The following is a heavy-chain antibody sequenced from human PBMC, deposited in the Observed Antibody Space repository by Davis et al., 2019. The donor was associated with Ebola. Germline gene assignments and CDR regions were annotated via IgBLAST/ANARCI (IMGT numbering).Heavy chain of an antibody. CDR1: GGTFSSFD. CDR2: IIPIVGTA. CDR3: AREPASSTSNYYYGMDV. J-gene: IGHJ6*02. D-gene: IGHD6-6*01. Sequence: AASVKVSCKASGGTFSSFDISWVRQAPGQGLEWMGGIIPIVGTASYAQKFQGRVTITADKSTSTAYMELSSLRSEDTAVYYCAREPASSTSNYYYGMDVWGQGTTVTVSS. V-gene: IGHV1-69*06.